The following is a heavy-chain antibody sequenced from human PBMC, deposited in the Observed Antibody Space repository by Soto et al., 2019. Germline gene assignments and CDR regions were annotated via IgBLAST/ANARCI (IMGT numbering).Heavy chain of an antibody. CDR1: GYSFTSYW. CDR2: IYPGDSDT. CDR3: ATHIGPYYYGSGSPSPYYGMDV. Sequence: PGESLKISCKGSGYSFTSYWIGWVRQMPGKGLEWMGIIYPGDSDTRYSPSFQGQVTISADKSISTAYLQWSSLKASDTAMYYCATHIGPYYYGSGSPSPYYGMDVWGQGTTVTVSS. J-gene: IGHJ6*02. V-gene: IGHV5-51*01. D-gene: IGHD3-10*01.